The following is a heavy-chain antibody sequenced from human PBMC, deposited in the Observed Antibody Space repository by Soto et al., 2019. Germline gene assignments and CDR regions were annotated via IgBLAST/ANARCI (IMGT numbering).Heavy chain of an antibody. CDR3: ARNLGDGMDV. CDR2: IDPIDSYT. J-gene: IGHJ6*02. Sequence: GESLKISCQGSGYNFASYWISWVRQMPGKGLEWMGRIDPIDSYTNYSPSFQGHVTISADKSISTAHLQWSSLKASDTAMYYCARNLGDGMDVWGQGTTVTVSS. CDR1: GYNFASYW. V-gene: IGHV5-10-1*01. D-gene: IGHD3-16*01.